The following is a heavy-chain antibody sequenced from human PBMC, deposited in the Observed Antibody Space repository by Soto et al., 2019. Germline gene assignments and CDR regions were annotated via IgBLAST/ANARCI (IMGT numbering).Heavy chain of an antibody. CDR2: IYYSGST. D-gene: IGHD2-2*01. V-gene: IGHV4-39*01. J-gene: IGHJ5*02. CDR1: VGSISIRTYY. Sequence: PSETLCITCIFPVGSISIRTYYWGWIRQPPGKGGAWIGSIYYSGSTYYNPSLKSRVTISVDTSKNQFSLKLSSVTAADTAVYYCARLLPRYCSSTSCPTDWFDPWGQGTMVTVSS. CDR3: ARLLPRYCSSTSCPTDWFDP.